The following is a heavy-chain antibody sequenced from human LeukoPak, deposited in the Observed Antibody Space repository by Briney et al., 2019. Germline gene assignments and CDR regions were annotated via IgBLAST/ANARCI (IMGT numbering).Heavy chain of an antibody. Sequence: SETLSLTCAVYGGSFSGYYWSWIRQPPGKGLEWIGEINHNGSTNYNPSLKSRVTISVDTSKNQFSLKLSSVTAADTAVYYCAAAVVVAANAHHSGDYYYYYGMDVWGQGTTVTVSS. CDR3: AAAVVVAANAHHSGDYYYYYGMDV. V-gene: IGHV4-34*01. D-gene: IGHD2-15*01. J-gene: IGHJ6*02. CDR1: GGSFSGYY. CDR2: INHNGST.